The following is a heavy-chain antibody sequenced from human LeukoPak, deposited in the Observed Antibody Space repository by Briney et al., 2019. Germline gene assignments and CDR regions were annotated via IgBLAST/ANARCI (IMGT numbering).Heavy chain of an antibody. Sequence: SVKVSCKASGGTFSSYAINWVRQAPGHGLEWMGGIIPMLGTANYAQKFQGRVTITADKSTNTAYMELSSLRSEDTAVYFCARDRRGYGGHHYYYMDVWGKGTTVTVSS. V-gene: IGHV1-69*06. CDR3: ARDRRGYGGHHYYYMDV. D-gene: IGHD4-23*01. CDR1: GGTFSSYA. CDR2: IIPMLGTA. J-gene: IGHJ6*03.